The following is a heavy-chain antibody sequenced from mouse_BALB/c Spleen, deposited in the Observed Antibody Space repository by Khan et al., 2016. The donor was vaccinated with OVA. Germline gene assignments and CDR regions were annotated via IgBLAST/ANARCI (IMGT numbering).Heavy chain of an antibody. Sequence: VQLQESGAELVKPGASVKLSCKASGYTFTSYDINWVRQRPEQGLEWIGWIFPGDDSTKYTEKFKGKATLTTDNSSSTASMQLSRLTSEDSAVYFCAIHYYGSNLYWYFDVWGAGTTVTVSS. D-gene: IGHD1-1*01. V-gene: IGHV1-85*01. J-gene: IGHJ1*01. CDR2: IFPGDDST. CDR3: AIHYYGSNLYWYFDV. CDR1: GYTFTSYD.